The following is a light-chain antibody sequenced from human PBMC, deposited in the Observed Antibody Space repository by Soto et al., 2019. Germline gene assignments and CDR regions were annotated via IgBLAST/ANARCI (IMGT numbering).Light chain of an antibody. J-gene: IGLJ3*02. CDR2: GNS. CDR3: QSFDTSLSVWV. Sequence: QLVLTQPPSVSGAPGQRVTISCTGSSSNIGAGYDVHWYHQFPGTAPKLIIYGNSNRPSGVPDRFSGSKSGTSASLAITGLQAEDEADYYCQSFDTSLSVWVFGGGTKLTVL. V-gene: IGLV1-40*01. CDR1: SSNIGAGYD.